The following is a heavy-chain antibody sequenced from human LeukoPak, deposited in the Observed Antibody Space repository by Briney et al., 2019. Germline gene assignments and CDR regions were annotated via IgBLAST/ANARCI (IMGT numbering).Heavy chain of an antibody. CDR1: GFTVSRNY. CDR3: VRDSETETGWYYYGMDV. Sequence: GGSLRLSRAASGFTVSRNYMNWVRQAPGKGLEWVSVIYSGGSTYYADSVKGRFTITRDNSKNTVYLQMNSLRAEDTAVYYCVRDSETETGWYYYGMDVWGQGTTVTVSS. J-gene: IGHJ6*02. D-gene: IGHD1-1*01. CDR2: IYSGGST. V-gene: IGHV3-53*01.